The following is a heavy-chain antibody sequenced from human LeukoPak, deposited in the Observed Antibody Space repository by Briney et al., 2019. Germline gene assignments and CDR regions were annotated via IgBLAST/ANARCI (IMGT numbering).Heavy chain of an antibody. CDR1: GYSISSGYY. J-gene: IGHJ5*02. CDR2: IYHSGST. Sequence: SETLSLTCTVSGYSISSGYYWGWIRQPPGKGLEWIGSIYHSGSTYYNPSLKSRVTISVDTSKNQFSLKLSSVTAADTAVYYCARERIAAFDPWGQGTLVTVSS. CDR3: ARERIAAFDP. D-gene: IGHD6-13*01. V-gene: IGHV4-38-2*02.